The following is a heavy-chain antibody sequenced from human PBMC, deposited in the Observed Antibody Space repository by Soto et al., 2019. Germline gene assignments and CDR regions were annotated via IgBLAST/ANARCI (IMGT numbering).Heavy chain of an antibody. J-gene: IGHJ4*02. CDR2: IGGGGRSS. D-gene: IGHD3-10*02. V-gene: IGHV3-23*01. CDR3: AKEWRTMFYFDS. CDR1: GFTFNTYA. Sequence: GGSLRLSCTISGFTFNTYAMSWVRQAPGKGLQWVSTIGGGGRSSYYAESVKGRFTISRDNSKNTLYLQMNSLRAEDTAMYYCAKEWRTMFYFDSWGQGTRVTVPS.